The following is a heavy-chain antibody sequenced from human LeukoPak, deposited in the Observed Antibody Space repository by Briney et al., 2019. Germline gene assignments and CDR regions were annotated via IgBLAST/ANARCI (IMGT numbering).Heavy chain of an antibody. Sequence: ASVKVSCKASGYTFTGYYMHWVRQAPGQGLEWMGWINPNSGGTNYAQKFQGRVTMTRDTSISTAYMELSRLRSDDTAVYYCARATWMNTFGGIIVIPGPVDYWGQGTLVTVSS. J-gene: IGHJ4*02. CDR2: INPNSGGT. CDR3: ARATWMNTFGGIIVIPGPVDY. D-gene: IGHD3-16*02. V-gene: IGHV1-2*02. CDR1: GYTFTGYY.